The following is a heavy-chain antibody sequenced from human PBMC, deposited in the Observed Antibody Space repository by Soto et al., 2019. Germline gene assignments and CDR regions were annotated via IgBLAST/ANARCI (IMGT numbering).Heavy chain of an antibody. J-gene: IGHJ4*02. CDR3: ARTSTIYGVVETYFDY. CDR1: GGSISSYY. Sequence: SETLSLTCTVSGGSISSYYWSWIRQPPGKGLEWIGYIYYSGSTNYNPSLKSRVTISVDTSKNQFSLKLSSVTAADTAVYYCARTSTIYGVVETYFDYWGQGTLVTV. CDR2: IYYSGST. D-gene: IGHD3-3*01. V-gene: IGHV4-59*01.